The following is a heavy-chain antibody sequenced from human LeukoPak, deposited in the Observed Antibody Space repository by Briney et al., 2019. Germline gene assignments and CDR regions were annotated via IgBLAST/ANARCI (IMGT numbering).Heavy chain of an antibody. J-gene: IGHJ2*01. CDR3: ARLGYSGSYYKGWYFDL. CDR2: IYYSGAT. Sequence: PSETLSLTCAVSGDSISSGYYWGWIRQPPGKGLEWIGSIYYSGATHSNPSLKSRVTISVDTSKNQFSLTLSSVTAADTAVYYCARLGYSGSYYKGWYFDLAGRGTLVTVSS. V-gene: IGHV4-38-2*01. CDR1: GDSISSGYY. D-gene: IGHD1-26*01.